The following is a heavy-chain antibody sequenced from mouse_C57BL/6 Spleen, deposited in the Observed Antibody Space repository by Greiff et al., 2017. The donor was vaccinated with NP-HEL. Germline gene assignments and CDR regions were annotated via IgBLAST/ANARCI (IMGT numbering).Heavy chain of an antibody. Sequence: DVMLVESGGGLVKPGGSLKLSCAASGFTFSSYAMSWVRQTPEKRLEWVATISDGGSYTYYPDNVKGRFTSSRYNAKNNLYLQMSHLKSEDTARYYWAREGDGNYGAMDYWGQGTSVTVSS. CDR3: AREGDGNYGAMDY. J-gene: IGHJ4*01. CDR2: ISDGGSYT. D-gene: IGHD2-1*01. V-gene: IGHV5-4*01. CDR1: GFTFSSYA.